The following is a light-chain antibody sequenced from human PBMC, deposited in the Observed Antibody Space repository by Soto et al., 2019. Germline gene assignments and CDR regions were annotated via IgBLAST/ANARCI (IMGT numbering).Light chain of an antibody. J-gene: IGLJ1*01. CDR3: SSNIPTNSTYV. Sequence: QSALTQPASVSGSPGQSITISCTGTSSDVGGYNYVSWYQHHPGKAPKRMIHDVSNRPSGVSNRFSGSKSGNTASLTISVSQAEDEADDYCSSNIPTNSTYVFGSGTKLTVL. CDR2: DVS. CDR1: SSDVGGYNY. V-gene: IGLV2-14*03.